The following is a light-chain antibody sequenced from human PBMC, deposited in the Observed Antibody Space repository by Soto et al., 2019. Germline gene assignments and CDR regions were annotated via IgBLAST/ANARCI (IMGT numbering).Light chain of an antibody. Sequence: EIVLTQSPGTLSLSPGERATLSCRASQSVSSTYLAWYQQKPGQAPRLLIYGASSRATGIPDRFSGSGSGTDLTLTISRLEPEDFAVYYCQRYDISPFPFGQGTKLEIQ. V-gene: IGKV3-20*01. CDR3: QRYDISPFP. CDR2: GAS. CDR1: QSVSSTY. J-gene: IGKJ2*01.